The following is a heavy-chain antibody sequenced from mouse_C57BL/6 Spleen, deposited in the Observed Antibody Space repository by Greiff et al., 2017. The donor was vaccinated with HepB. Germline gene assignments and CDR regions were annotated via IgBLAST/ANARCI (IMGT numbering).Heavy chain of an antibody. V-gene: IGHV1-55*01. CDR2: IYPGSGST. CDR1: GYTFTSYW. J-gene: IGHJ4*01. CDR3: ARGRRTGDYYAMDD. Sequence: QVQLQQPGAELVKPGASVKMSCKASGYTFTSYWITWVKQRPGQGLEWIGEIYPGSGSTNYNQKFKSKATLTADTSSSTAYMQLSSLTSEDSAVYYGARGRRTGDYYAMDDWGQGTSVTVSS.